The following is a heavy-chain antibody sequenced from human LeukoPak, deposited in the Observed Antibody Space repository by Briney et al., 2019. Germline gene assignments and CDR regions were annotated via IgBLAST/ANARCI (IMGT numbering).Heavy chain of an antibody. V-gene: IGHV3-33*06. Sequence: GGSLRLSCAASGFTFSSYGMHWVRQAPGKGLEWVAVVWYDGSNKYYADSVKGRFTISRDNSKNTLYLQMNSLRAEDTAVCYCAKDLSLGAIDYWGQGTLVTVSS. D-gene: IGHD1-26*01. CDR3: AKDLSLGAIDY. CDR2: VWYDGSNK. CDR1: GFTFSSYG. J-gene: IGHJ4*02.